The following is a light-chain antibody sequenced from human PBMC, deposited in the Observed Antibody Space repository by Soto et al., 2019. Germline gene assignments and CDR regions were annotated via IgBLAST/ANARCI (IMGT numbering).Light chain of an antibody. J-gene: IGKJ4*02. Sequence: EIVLTQSPGTLSLSPGETATLSCRASQTVRNSYLAWYQQKPGQAPRLLIYGASSRATGIPDRFSGSGSGTDFTLTISRLEPEDFAVYYCQQYVSTPLTFGGGTKVEIK. CDR1: QTVRNSY. CDR2: GAS. CDR3: QQYVSTPLT. V-gene: IGKV3-20*01.